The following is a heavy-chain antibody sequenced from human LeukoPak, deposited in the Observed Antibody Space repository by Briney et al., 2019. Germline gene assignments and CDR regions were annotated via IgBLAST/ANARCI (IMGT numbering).Heavy chain of an antibody. V-gene: IGHV3-30*02. CDR1: GFTFSDYF. CDR2: IRYDGGNK. D-gene: IGHD3-3*01. CDR3: AKERDLRFLEWLDSFDAFDI. Sequence: PGGSLRLSCAVSGFTFSDYFMTWVRQAPGKGLEWVAFIRYDGGNKYYADSVKGRFTISRDNSKNTLYLQMNSLRAEDTAVYYCAKERDLRFLEWLDSFDAFDIWGQGTMVTVSS. J-gene: IGHJ3*02.